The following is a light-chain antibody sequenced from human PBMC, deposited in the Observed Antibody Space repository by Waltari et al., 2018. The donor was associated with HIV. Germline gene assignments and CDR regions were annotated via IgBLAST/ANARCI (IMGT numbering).Light chain of an antibody. CDR2: DVS. CDR1: SSYLGPYKF. Sequence: SALTQPASVSGSPGQSITISSTGTSSYLGPYKFVSWSQQHPGKAPKLRIYDVSNRAPGVSNRFSGSKSGDTASLTISGLQAEDEADYYCSSYTNSDTRVFGTGTKVTVL. V-gene: IGLV2-14*03. J-gene: IGLJ1*01. CDR3: SSYTNSDTRV.